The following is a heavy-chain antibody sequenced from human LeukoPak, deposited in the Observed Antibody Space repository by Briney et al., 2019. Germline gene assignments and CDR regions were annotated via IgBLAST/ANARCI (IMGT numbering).Heavy chain of an antibody. CDR1: GGSISSSSYY. J-gene: IGHJ4*02. CDR2: IYYSGST. CDR3: ARVVGATLDY. Sequence: SETLSLTCTVSGGSISSSSYYWGWIRQPPGKGLEWIGSIYYSGSTYYNPSLKSRVTISVGTSKNQFSLKLSSVTAADTAVYYCARVVGATLDYWGQGTLVTVSS. V-gene: IGHV4-39*07. D-gene: IGHD1-26*01.